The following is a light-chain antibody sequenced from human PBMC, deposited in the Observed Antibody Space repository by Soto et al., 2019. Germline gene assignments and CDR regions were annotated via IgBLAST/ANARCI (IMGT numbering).Light chain of an antibody. J-gene: IGLJ7*01. CDR1: SGHSNYA. V-gene: IGLV4-69*01. CDR2: VNSGGSH. Sequence: QLVLTQSPSASASLGASVKLTCTLSSGHSNYAIAWHQQQPEKGPRYLMKVNSGGSHIKGDGIPDRFSGSSSGAERYLFIPSLQSEDEADYYWQTWGTGSAIVVFGGGTQLTVL. CDR3: QTWGTGSAIVV.